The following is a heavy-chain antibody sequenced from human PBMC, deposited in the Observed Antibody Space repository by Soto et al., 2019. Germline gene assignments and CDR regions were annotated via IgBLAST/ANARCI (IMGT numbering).Heavy chain of an antibody. CDR1: GFSFTSQW. J-gene: IGHJ4*02. CDR2: VYPSDSHT. Sequence: GESLKISCKGSGFSFTSQWIAWVRHMPGKGLEWMGTVYPSDSHTRYSPSFQGQVTISADKSISTAYLQWSSLKASDTAMYYCARQSGETYTPMDHWGQGTLVTVSS. CDR3: ARQSGETYTPMDH. V-gene: IGHV5-51*01. D-gene: IGHD5-18*01.